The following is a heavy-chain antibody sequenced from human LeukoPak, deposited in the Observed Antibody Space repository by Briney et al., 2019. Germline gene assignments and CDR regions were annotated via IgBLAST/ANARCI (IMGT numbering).Heavy chain of an antibody. Sequence: ASVKVSCKASGYTFTSYYIHWVRQAPGQGLEWMGIISPSVGTTTYAQKFQGRVTMTRDTSTSTVYMELSSLRSEDTAVYYCAREGFLHYYDSSAWFDPWGQGTLVTVSS. CDR2: ISPSVGTT. CDR1: GYTFTSYY. D-gene: IGHD3-22*01. J-gene: IGHJ5*02. CDR3: AREGFLHYYDSSAWFDP. V-gene: IGHV1-46*01.